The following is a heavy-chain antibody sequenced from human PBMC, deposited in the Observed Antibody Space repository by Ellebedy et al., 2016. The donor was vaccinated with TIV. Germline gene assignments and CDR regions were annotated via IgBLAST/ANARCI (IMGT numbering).Heavy chain of an antibody. Sequence: GESLKISXAASGFTFSDYAMSWVRQAPGKGLEWVAAISGGGGSTYHADSVKGRFTISRDNSKNTFFLQMNNLRAEDTAVYYCAKIDSGATVTIFDYWGQGTLVTVSS. CDR3: AKIDSGATVTIFDY. J-gene: IGHJ4*02. CDR1: GFTFSDYA. D-gene: IGHD3-10*01. CDR2: ISGGGGST. V-gene: IGHV3-23*01.